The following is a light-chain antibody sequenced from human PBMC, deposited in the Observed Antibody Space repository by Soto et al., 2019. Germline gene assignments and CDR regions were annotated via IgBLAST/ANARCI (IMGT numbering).Light chain of an antibody. CDR3: LQDYNFPWT. J-gene: IGKJ1*01. V-gene: IGKV1-6*01. Sequence: IQMTQCPSTLSGSVGDRVTITCRASQTISSWLAWYQQKPGKAPKLLIYAASTLQTGFPSRFSGSGSGTDFTLTISSLQPEDFATYYCLQDYNFPWTFGQGTKVDIK. CDR2: AAS. CDR1: QTISSW.